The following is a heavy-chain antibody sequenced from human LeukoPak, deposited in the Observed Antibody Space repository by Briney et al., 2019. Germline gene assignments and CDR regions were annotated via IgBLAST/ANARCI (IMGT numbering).Heavy chain of an antibody. D-gene: IGHD3-22*01. V-gene: IGHV4-39*01. CDR3: AGNYYDSSGYDY. CDR2: IYYSGST. CDR1: GGSISSSSYY. J-gene: IGHJ4*02. Sequence: SQTLSLTCTVSGGSISSSSYYWGWIRQPPGKGLEWIGSIYYSGSTYYNPSLKSRFTISVDTSKSQFSLKLSSVPAADTAVYYCAGNYYDSSGYDYWGQGTLVTVSS.